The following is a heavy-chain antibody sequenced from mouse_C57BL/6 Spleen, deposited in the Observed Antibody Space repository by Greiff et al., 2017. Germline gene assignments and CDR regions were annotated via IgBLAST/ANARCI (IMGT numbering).Heavy chain of an antibody. CDR1: GYTFPSYW. D-gene: IGHD1-1*01. CDR3: AIGRDGYYDGDYFDH. V-gene: IGHV1-74*01. CDR2: IHPSDSDT. J-gene: IGHJ2*01. Sequence: QVQLQQPGAELVQPGASVKVSCKASGYTFPSYWMHWVKQSPGQGLAWIGRIHPSDSDTTYNQKFKGKATLTVDKSSSTAYMQLSSLTSEDSAVYYCAIGRDGYYDGDYFDHWGQGTTLTVSS.